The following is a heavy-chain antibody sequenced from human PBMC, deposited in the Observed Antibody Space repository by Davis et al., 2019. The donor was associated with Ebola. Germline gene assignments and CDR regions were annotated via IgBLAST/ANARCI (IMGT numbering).Heavy chain of an antibody. CDR2: ISWNSGSI. Sequence: SLKISCAASGSTFDDYAMHWVRQAPGKGLEWVSGISWNSGSIGYADSVKGRFTISRDNSKNTLYLQMNSLRAEDTAVYYCARAMTTPHRYYYYGMDVWGQGTTVTVSS. V-gene: IGHV3-9*01. J-gene: IGHJ6*02. D-gene: IGHD4-11*01. CDR1: GSTFDDYA. CDR3: ARAMTTPHRYYYYGMDV.